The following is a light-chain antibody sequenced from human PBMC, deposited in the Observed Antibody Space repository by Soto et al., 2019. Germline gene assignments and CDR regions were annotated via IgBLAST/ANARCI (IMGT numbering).Light chain of an antibody. Sequence: QSVLTQPPSVSGAPGQRVTISCSGSSSNIGAGYDVHWYQQLPGTAPKLLIFGNNNRPSGVPGRFSASKSGTSASLAITGLQAEDEADYYCQSYDSSLSAVVFGGGTKLTVL. CDR1: SSNIGAGYD. J-gene: IGLJ2*01. V-gene: IGLV1-40*01. CDR3: QSYDSSLSAVV. CDR2: GNN.